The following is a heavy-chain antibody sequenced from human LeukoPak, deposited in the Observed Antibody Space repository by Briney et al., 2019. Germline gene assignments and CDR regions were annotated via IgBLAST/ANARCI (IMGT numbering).Heavy chain of an antibody. CDR1: GFTFSSYS. CDR2: ISSRSTHI. D-gene: IGHD3-10*01. J-gene: IGHJ5*02. Sequence: GRSLRLSCAGSGFTFSSYSMKWVRQAPGKGLEWVSSISSRSTHIDYADSVKGRFTISRDNAKNSLYLQMNSLRAEDTAVYYCATDMGRRYYYGSGSYSPWFDPWGQGTLVTVSS. V-gene: IGHV3-21*01. CDR3: ATDMGRRYYYGSGSYSPWFDP.